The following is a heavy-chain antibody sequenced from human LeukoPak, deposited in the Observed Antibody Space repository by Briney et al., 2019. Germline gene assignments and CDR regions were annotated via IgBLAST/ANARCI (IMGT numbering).Heavy chain of an antibody. V-gene: IGHV1-46*01. Sequence: ASVKVSCKASGYTFTSYYMRWVRQAPGQGLEWMGIINPSGGSTSYAQKFQGRVTITADKSTSTAYMELSSLRSEDTAVYYCARGSNYYDSSGYYNYWGQGTLVTVSS. CDR3: ARGSNYYDSSGYYNY. CDR2: INPSGGST. J-gene: IGHJ4*02. D-gene: IGHD3-22*01. CDR1: GYTFTSYY.